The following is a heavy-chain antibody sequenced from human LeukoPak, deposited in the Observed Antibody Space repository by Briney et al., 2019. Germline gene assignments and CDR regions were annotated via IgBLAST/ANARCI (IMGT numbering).Heavy chain of an antibody. V-gene: IGHV3-7*01. Sequence: GGSLRLSCAASGFTFSSFWMSWVRQAPGKGLEWVANIKQDGSERNYVDSVRGRFTISRDNAKNLLYLQMNSLRAEDTAVYYCAKAFCSGGSCYSDYWGQGTLVTVSS. J-gene: IGHJ4*02. CDR3: AKAFCSGGSCYSDY. CDR2: IKQDGSER. CDR1: GFTFSSFW. D-gene: IGHD2-15*01.